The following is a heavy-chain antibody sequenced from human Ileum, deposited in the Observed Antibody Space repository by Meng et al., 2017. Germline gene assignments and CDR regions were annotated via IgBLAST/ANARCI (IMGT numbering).Heavy chain of an antibody. J-gene: IGHJ4*02. Sequence: VESWVGLVPPGWSLKLSCAASGFTFIYRWMTCGRQAPGKGLEWVGHIQSKADGGTTDYAAPVKGRFTISRDDSKSTLYLQMNSLKTEDTAVYYCTTFYAGYWGQGTLVTVSS. CDR2: IQSKADGGTT. CDR3: TTFYAGY. D-gene: IGHD3-16*01. CDR1: GFTFIYRW. V-gene: IGHV3-15*01.